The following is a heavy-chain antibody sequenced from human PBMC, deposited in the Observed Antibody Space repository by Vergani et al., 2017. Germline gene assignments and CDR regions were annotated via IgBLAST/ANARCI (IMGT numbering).Heavy chain of an antibody. J-gene: IGHJ4*02. V-gene: IGHV4-61*01. D-gene: IGHD3-10*01. CDR3: ARDRDVLLWFGGGAFDY. CDR2: IYYSGST. Sequence: QVQLQESGPGLVKPSETLSLTCTVSGGSVSSGSYYWSWIRQPPGKGLEWIGYIYYSGSTNYNPSLKSRVAISVDTSKNQFSLKLSSVTAEDTAVYYCARDRDVLLWFGGGAFDYWGQGTLVTVSS. CDR1: GGSVSSGSYY.